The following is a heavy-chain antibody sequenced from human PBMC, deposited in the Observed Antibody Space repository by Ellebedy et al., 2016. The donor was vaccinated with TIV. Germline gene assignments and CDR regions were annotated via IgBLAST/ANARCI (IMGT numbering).Heavy chain of an antibody. CDR3: AKLYSGYDLASRGYYGMDV. Sequence: PGGSLRLSCAASGFTVSSNYMSWVRQAPGKGLEWVSVIYSGGSTYYADSVKGRFTISRDNSKNTLYLQMNSLRAEDTAVYYCAKLYSGYDLASRGYYGMDVWGQGTTVTVSS. CDR2: IYSGGST. J-gene: IGHJ6*02. CDR1: GFTVSSNY. V-gene: IGHV3-53*05. D-gene: IGHD5-12*01.